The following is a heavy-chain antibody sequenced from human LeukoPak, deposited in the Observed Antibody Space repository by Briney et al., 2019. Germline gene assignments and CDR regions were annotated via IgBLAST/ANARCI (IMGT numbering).Heavy chain of an antibody. J-gene: IGHJ6*02. D-gene: IGHD6-13*01. CDR1: GYTFTSYD. Sequence: ASVKVSCKASGYTFTSYDINWVRQATGQGLEWMGWLNPNSGNTGYAQKFQGRVTMTRNTSISTAYMELSSMRSEDTAVYYCARGGYSRSWYGKYYYYYGMDVWGQGTTVTVSS. V-gene: IGHV1-8*01. CDR2: LNPNSGNT. CDR3: ARGGYSRSWYGKYYYYYGMDV.